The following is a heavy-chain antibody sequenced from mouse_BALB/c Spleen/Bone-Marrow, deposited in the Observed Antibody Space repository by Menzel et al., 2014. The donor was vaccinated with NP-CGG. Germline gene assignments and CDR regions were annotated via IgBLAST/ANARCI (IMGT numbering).Heavy chain of an antibody. J-gene: IGHJ1*01. CDR1: GFTFSTYA. CDR3: SRLRMITTYFDV. D-gene: IGHD2-4*01. Sequence: EVQLQESGGGLAKPGGSLQLSCAASGFTFSTYAMSWVRQTPEKRLEWVATISSSGSYTYYPDSVKGRFTISRDNAKNTLYLQTSSLRSEDTAMFYCSRLRMITTYFDVWGAGTTVTVSS. V-gene: IGHV5-9-3*01. CDR2: ISSSGSYT.